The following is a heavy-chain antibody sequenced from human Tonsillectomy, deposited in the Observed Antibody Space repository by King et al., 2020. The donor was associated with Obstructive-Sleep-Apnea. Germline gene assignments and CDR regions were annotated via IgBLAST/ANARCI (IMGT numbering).Heavy chain of an antibody. CDR1: GFSLSTSGVA. D-gene: IGHD3-10*01. J-gene: IGHJ4*02. Sequence: TLKESGPTLVKPPQTLTLTCSFSGFSLSTSGVAVGWVRQPPGKALEWIALIYWDDDIRYSPSLTSRVTITKNTPKNQVVLTMTNMDPVDTGTYYCARQTMFRGITYWGQGTLVAVSS. CDR2: IYWDDDI. CDR3: ARQTMFRGITY. V-gene: IGHV2-5*02.